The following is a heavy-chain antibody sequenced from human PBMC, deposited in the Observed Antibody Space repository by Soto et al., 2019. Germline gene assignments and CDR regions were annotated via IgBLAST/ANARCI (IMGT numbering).Heavy chain of an antibody. Sequence: QVQLVQSGAEVRKPGSSVKVSCTTSGVALSNHFISWVRLAPGQGLEWMGRITPILGIPNYSQNFQGRLTLTADRSTKRVYMELSSLRSDDSAVYYCARGGPFDYGDYNFWGQGTLVTVSS. J-gene: IGHJ4*02. CDR2: ITPILGIP. D-gene: IGHD4-17*01. CDR3: ARGGPFDYGDYNF. V-gene: IGHV1-69*02. CDR1: GVALSNHF.